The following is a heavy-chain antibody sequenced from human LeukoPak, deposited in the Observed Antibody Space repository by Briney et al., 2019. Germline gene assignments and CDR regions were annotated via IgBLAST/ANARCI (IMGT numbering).Heavy chain of an antibody. CDR1: GFTFGDYA. CDR3: TRDQTPYY. Sequence: GRSLRLSCTASGFTFGDYAMTWVRQAPGKGLEWVGFIASETYGGTSADTASVRGRFTISRDDSKSIANLQMNSLKTEDTAVYYCTRDQTPYYWGQGTLVTVSS. J-gene: IGHJ4*02. V-gene: IGHV3-49*04. CDR2: IASETYGGTS.